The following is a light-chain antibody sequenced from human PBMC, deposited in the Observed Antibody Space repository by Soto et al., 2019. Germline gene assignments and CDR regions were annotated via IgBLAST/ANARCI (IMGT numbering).Light chain of an antibody. J-gene: IGKJ1*01. CDR1: QSISSW. V-gene: IGKV1-5*01. CDR3: QQYNSYPWT. CDR2: DAS. Sequence: DIQMTQSPFSLSASVGDRVTITCRASQSISSWLAWYQQKPGKAPKLLIYDASSLESGVPSRLSGSGSGTEFTLTISSLQPDDFATYYCQQYNSYPWTFGQGTKVDIK.